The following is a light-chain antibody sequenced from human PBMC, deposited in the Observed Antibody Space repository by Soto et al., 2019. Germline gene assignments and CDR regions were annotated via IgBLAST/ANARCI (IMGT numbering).Light chain of an antibody. Sequence: DIQMTQSPSSLSASVGDRVTITCRTSQSISTSLNWYQQKAGKAPKLLIYGASTLQSGVPLRFSGSGSGTDFTLTISSLQREDFATYYCQESYSFLWGTCCQGTKVDIK. CDR1: QSISTS. V-gene: IGKV1-39*01. J-gene: IGKJ1*01. CDR3: QESYSFLWGT. CDR2: GAS.